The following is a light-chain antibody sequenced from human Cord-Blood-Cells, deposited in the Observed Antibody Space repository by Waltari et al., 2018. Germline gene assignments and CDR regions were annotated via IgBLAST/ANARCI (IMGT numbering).Light chain of an antibody. J-gene: IGLJ2*01. CDR3: NSRDSSGNVV. CDR2: GKN. CDR1: SLRSYY. Sequence: SSELTQDPAVSVALGQTVRITCPGDSLRSYYPSWYQQKPGQAPVLVIYGKNNRPSGIPDRFSGSSSGNTASLTITGAQAEDEADYYCNSRDSSGNVVFGGGTKLTVL. V-gene: IGLV3-19*01.